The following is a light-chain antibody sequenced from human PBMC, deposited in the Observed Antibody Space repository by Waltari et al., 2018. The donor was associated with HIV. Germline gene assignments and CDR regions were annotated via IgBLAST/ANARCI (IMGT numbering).Light chain of an antibody. CDR3: ATWDDSLNGVV. V-gene: IGLV1-44*01. J-gene: IGLJ2*01. CDR1: RSNIGTNT. Sequence: QSVLTQPPSASGTPGQSVPISCSGSRSNIGTNTVNWYQHLPGTAPTLLIYSNNQRPSWVPDLFSGSKSGTSASLAISGLQSDDEADYYCATWDDSLNGVVFGGGTELTVL. CDR2: SNN.